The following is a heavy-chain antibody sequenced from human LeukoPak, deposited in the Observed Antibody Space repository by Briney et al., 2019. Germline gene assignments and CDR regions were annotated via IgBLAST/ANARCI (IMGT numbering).Heavy chain of an antibody. CDR1: GYTFTGYY. D-gene: IGHD6-6*01. Sequence: ASVKVSCKASGYTFTGYYIHWVRQAPGQGLEWMGIINPSGGSTSYAQKFQGRVTMTRDMSTSTVYMELSSLRSEDTAVYYCARDGSEQIGRIAARPWVWFDPWGQGTLVTVSS. J-gene: IGHJ5*02. V-gene: IGHV1-46*01. CDR2: INPSGGST. CDR3: ARDGSEQIGRIAARPWVWFDP.